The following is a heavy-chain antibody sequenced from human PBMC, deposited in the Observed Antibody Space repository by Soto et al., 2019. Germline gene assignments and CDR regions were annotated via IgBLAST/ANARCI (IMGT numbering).Heavy chain of an antibody. CDR2: IIPIFGTA. CDR1: GVTFSSYA. CDR3: ARALNIVATITYYYGMDV. D-gene: IGHD5-12*01. V-gene: IGHV1-69*13. Sequence: GASVKVSCKASGVTFSSYAISWVRQSPGQGLEWMGGIIPIFGTANYAQKFQGRVTITADESTSTAYMELSSLRSEDTAVYYCARALNIVATITYYYGMDVWGQGTTVTVSS. J-gene: IGHJ6*02.